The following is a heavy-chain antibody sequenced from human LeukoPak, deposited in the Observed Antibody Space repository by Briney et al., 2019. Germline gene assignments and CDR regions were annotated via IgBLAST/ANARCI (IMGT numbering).Heavy chain of an antibody. CDR1: GFTFTTNW. D-gene: IGHD5-12*01. CDR2: INQDGSEK. Sequence: PGGSLRLSCAASGFTFTTNWMTWVRQAPGKGLEWVATINQDGSEKYYVDSVKGRFTIPRDNAKNSLFLQMNSLRAEDTAVYYCAKAGGIVATIEDDWFDPWGQGTLVTVSS. CDR3: AKAGGIVATIEDDWFDP. V-gene: IGHV3-7*01. J-gene: IGHJ5*02.